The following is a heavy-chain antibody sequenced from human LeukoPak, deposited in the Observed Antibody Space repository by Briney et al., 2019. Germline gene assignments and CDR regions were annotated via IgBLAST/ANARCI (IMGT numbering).Heavy chain of an antibody. CDR2: ISSSGSAV. Sequence: GGSLRLSCAASGFTFSDYYMSWIRQAPGKGLEWVSYISSSGSAVYYADSVKGRFTISRDNAKNSLYLQMNSLRAEDTAVYYCARNDYSSSSYFYWGQGTLVTVSS. V-gene: IGHV3-11*04. J-gene: IGHJ4*02. CDR3: ARNDYSSSSYFY. D-gene: IGHD6-6*01. CDR1: GFTFSDYY.